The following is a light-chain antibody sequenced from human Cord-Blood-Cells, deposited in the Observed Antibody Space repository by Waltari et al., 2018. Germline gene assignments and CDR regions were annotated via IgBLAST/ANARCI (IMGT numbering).Light chain of an antibody. Sequence: DIQMTQSPSSLSASVGDRVTITCRASQSISSYLNWYQQKPGKAPKLLIYAASSLQMGVPSRFSGSGSGTDFTLTISSLQPEDFATYYCQQSYSTPWTFGQGTKVEIK. CDR3: QQSYSTPWT. CDR2: AAS. J-gene: IGKJ1*01. CDR1: QSISSY. V-gene: IGKV1-39*01.